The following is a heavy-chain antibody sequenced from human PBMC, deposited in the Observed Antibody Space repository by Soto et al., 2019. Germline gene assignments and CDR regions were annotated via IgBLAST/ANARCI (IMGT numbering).Heavy chain of an antibody. D-gene: IGHD6-19*01. V-gene: IGHV3-7*05. Sequence: EVQLVETGGGLVQPGGSLRLSCAASGFTFSPYWMSWARQAPGKGLEWVAIIKDDGGEEHYLEAVRGRFTISRDNAKKSLYLAMDSLRVEDTAVYYCAGGSGWISDTWGQGTLVTVSS. J-gene: IGHJ5*02. CDR1: GFTFSPYW. CDR2: IKDDGGEE. CDR3: AGGSGWISDT.